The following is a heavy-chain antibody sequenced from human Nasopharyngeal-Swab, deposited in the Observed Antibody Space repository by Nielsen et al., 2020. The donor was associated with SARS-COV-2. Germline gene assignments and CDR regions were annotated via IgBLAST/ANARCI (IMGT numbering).Heavy chain of an antibody. CDR2: VNSDGSTK. CDR1: GFTFSSYW. J-gene: IGHJ4*02. CDR3: GRAGYYRIDY. Sequence: GESLKISCSASGFTFSSYWMQWVRQAPGKGLEWVARVNSDGSTKNHADSLQGRFSISRDNVKNEVYLQVSGLRGEDTAVYYCGRAGYYRIDYWDQGTLVTVSS. D-gene: IGHD2-15*01. V-gene: IGHV3-74*01.